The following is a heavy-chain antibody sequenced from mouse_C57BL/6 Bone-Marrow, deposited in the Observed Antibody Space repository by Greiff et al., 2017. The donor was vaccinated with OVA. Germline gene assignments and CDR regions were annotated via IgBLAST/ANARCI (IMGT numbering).Heavy chain of an antibody. J-gene: IGHJ4*01. CDR1: GYTFTSYW. D-gene: IGHD2-5*01. CDR2: IHPNSGST. V-gene: IGHV1-64*01. CDR3: ARWGVYSNPYAMDY. Sequence: QVQLQQPGAELVKPGASVKLSCKASGYTFTSYWMHWVKQRPGQGLEWIGMIHPNSGSTNYNEKFKSKATLTVDKSSSTAYMQLSSLTSEDSAVYYCARWGVYSNPYAMDYWGQGTSVTVSS.